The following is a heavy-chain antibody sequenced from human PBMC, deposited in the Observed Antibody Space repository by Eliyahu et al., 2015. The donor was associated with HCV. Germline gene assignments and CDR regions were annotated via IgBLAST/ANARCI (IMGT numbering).Heavy chain of an antibody. V-gene: IGHV2-5*01. CDR3: AHRRGGSSWPYYYGMDV. Sequence: QITLKESGPTLVKPTQTLTLTCTFSGFSLSTSGVGVGWIRQPPGKALEWLALIYWNDDKRYSPSLKSRLTITKDTSKNQVVLTMTNMDPVDTATYYCAHRRGGSSWPYYYGMDVWGQGTTVTVSS. CDR2: IYWNDDK. J-gene: IGHJ6*02. CDR1: GFSLSTSGVG. D-gene: IGHD6-6*01.